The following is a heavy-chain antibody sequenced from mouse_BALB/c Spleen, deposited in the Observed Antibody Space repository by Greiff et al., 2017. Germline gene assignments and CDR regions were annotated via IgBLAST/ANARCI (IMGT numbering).Heavy chain of an antibody. CDR3: AHGNYYAMDY. D-gene: IGHD2-1*01. J-gene: IGHJ4*01. CDR2: INPSNGRT. V-gene: IGHV1S81*02. Sequence: QVQLQQPGAELVKPGASVKLSCKASGYTFTSYWMHWVKQRPGQGLEWIGEINPSNGRTNYNEKFKSKATLTVDKSSSTAYMQLSSLTSEDSAVYYCAHGNYYAMDYWGQGTSVTVSS. CDR1: GYTFTSYW.